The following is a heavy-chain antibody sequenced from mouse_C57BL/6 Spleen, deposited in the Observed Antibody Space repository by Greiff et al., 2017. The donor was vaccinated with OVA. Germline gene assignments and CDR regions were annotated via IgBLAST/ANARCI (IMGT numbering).Heavy chain of an antibody. V-gene: IGHV3-6*01. CDR1: GYSITSGYY. D-gene: IGHD2-3*01. CDR3: ARERVDGYYDYYAMDY. J-gene: IGHJ4*01. Sequence: EVQLQESGPGLVKPSQSLSLTCSVTGYSITSGYYWNWIRQIPGNKLEWMGYISYDGSNNYNPSLKNRISITPDQSKNQFFLKLNSVPTEDTATYDCARERVDGYYDYYAMDYWGQGTSVTVSS. CDR2: ISYDGSN.